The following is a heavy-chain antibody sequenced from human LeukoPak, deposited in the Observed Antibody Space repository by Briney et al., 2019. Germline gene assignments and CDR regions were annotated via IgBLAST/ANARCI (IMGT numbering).Heavy chain of an antibody. CDR3: ARGQLGLHYFDY. V-gene: IGHV3-33*01. CDR1: GFTFSSYG. Sequence: GRSLRLSCAASGFTFSSYGMHWVRQAPSKGLEWVAVIWYDGSNKYYADSVKGRFTISRDNSKDTLYLQMNSLRAEDTAVYYCARGQLGLHYFDYWGQGGLVTVSS. D-gene: IGHD6-13*01. CDR2: IWYDGSNK. J-gene: IGHJ4*02.